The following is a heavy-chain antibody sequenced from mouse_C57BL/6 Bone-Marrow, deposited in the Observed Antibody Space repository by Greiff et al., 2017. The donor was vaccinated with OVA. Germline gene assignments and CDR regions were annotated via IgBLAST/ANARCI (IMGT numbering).Heavy chain of an antibody. CDR1: GYTFTDYN. CDR2: INPNNGGT. Sequence: VQLQQSGPELVKPGASVKIPCKASGYTFTDYNMDWVKQSHGKSLEWIGDINPNNGGTIYNQKFKGKATLTVDKSSSTAYMELRSLTSEDTAVYYCARGSYYGSSLYWYFDVWGTGTTVTVSS. V-gene: IGHV1-18*01. D-gene: IGHD1-1*01. J-gene: IGHJ1*03. CDR3: ARGSYYGSSLYWYFDV.